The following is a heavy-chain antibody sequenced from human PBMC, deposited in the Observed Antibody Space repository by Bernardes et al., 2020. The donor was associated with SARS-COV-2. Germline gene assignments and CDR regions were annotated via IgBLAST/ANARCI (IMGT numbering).Heavy chain of an antibody. CDR1: TFSFTTWT. CDR3: ARAPPNFYYNGMDV. CDR2: ISGGGTTK. Sequence: GGSLRLSCSASTFSFTTWTMHWVRQAPGKGLEWLSYISGGGTTKKYADSVKGRFTISRDNAKDSLYLQMNRLRAEDTAVYYCARAPPNFYYNGMDVWGQGTTVTVSS. V-gene: IGHV3-48*04. J-gene: IGHJ6*02.